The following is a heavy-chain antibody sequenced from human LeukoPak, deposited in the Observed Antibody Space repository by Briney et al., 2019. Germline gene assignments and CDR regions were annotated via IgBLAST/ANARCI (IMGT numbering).Heavy chain of an antibody. J-gene: IGHJ4*02. V-gene: IGHV3-30*18. CDR3: AKDGIAARPGGYYFDY. CDR1: GFIFSNYA. CDR2: IYYGGSNN. D-gene: IGHD6-6*01. Sequence: GGSLRLSGTASGFIFSNYAMHWVRQAPGKGLEWVAVIYYGGSNNYYADSVKGRFTISRDNSKSTLYLQMNSLRPEDTAVYYCAKDGIAARPGGYYFDYWGQGTLVTVSS.